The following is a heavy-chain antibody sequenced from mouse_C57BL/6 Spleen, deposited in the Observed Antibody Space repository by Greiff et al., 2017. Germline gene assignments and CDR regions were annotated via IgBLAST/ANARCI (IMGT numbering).Heavy chain of an antibody. CDR2: INTSNGGT. CDR3: ARGPNYCGSSFDY. Sequence: QVQLQQPGTELVKPGASVKLSCKASGYTFTSYWMHWVKQRPGQGLEWIGNINTSNGGTNYNEKFKSKATLTVDNSTSTAYMQLSSLTSEDSAVYYCARGPNYCGSSFDYWGKGTTLTVSS. J-gene: IGHJ2*01. CDR1: GYTFTSYW. D-gene: IGHD1-1*01. V-gene: IGHV1-53*01.